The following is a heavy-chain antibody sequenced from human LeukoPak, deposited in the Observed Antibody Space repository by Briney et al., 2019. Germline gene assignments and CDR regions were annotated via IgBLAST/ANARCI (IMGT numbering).Heavy chain of an antibody. CDR3: AKGATGPTSMDV. D-gene: IGHD1-26*01. V-gene: IGHV3-23*01. CDR1: RFTFSSYA. J-gene: IGHJ6*04. Sequence: GGSLRLSCAASRFTFSSYAMSWVRQAPGKGLEWVSAISGSGGSTYYADSVKGRFTISRDNSKNTLYLQMNSLRAEDTAVYYGAKGATGPTSMDVWGKGTTVTVSS. CDR2: ISGSGGST.